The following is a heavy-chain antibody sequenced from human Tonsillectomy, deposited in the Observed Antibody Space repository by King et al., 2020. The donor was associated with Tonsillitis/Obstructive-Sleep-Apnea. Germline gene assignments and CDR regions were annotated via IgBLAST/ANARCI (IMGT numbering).Heavy chain of an antibody. CDR2: IYYSGST. V-gene: IGHV4-39*01. CDR3: AGNDALQLWSQYYFDY. J-gene: IGHJ4*02. D-gene: IGHD5-18*01. CDR1: GGSISSSSYY. Sequence: LQLQESGPGLVKPSETLSLTCTVSGGSISSSSYYWGWIRQPPGKGLEWIGSIYYSGSTYYNPSLKSRVTISVDTSKNQFSLKLSPVTAADTAVYYCAGNDALQLWSQYYFDYWGQGTLVTVSS.